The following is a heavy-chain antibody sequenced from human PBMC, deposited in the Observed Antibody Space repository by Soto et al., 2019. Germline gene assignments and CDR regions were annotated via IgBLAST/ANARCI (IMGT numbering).Heavy chain of an antibody. V-gene: IGHV4-59*08. CDR2: IYYSGST. Sequence: SETLSLTCTVSGGSISSYYWSWIRQPPGKGPEWIGYIYYSGSTNYNPSLKSRVTISVDTSKNQFSLKLSSVTAADTAVYYCARIYRGDLDYWGQGTLVTVSS. CDR1: GGSISSYY. CDR3: ARIYRGDLDY. J-gene: IGHJ4*02. D-gene: IGHD4-17*01.